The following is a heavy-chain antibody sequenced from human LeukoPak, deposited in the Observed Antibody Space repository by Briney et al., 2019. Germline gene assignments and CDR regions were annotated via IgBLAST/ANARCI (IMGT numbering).Heavy chain of an antibody. CDR2: IYYSGST. D-gene: IGHD4-17*01. CDR3: ARSTVTTHGMDV. V-gene: IGHV4-59*01. CDR1: GGSISSYY. Sequence: SETLSLTCTASGGSISSYYRSWIRQPPGKGLALIGYIYYSGSTNYNPSLKSRVTISVDTSKNQFSLKLSSVTAADTAVYYCARSTVTTHGMDVWGQGTTVTVSS. J-gene: IGHJ6*02.